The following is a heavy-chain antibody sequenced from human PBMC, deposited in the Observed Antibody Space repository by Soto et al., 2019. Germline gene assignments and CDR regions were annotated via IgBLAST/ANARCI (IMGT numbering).Heavy chain of an antibody. J-gene: IGHJ4*02. CDR1: GYTFTSYA. CDR3: ARDGAVAGNSNCDY. Sequence: QVQLVQSGAEVKKPGASVKVSCKASGYTFTSYAMHWVRQAPGQRLEWMGWINAGNGNTKYSQKFQGRVTITRDTSASTAYMELSSLRSEDTAVYYCARDGAVAGNSNCDYWGQGTLVTVSS. V-gene: IGHV1-3*01. D-gene: IGHD6-19*01. CDR2: INAGNGNT.